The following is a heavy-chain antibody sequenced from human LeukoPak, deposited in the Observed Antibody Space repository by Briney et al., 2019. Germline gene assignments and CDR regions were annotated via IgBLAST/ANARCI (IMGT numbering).Heavy chain of an antibody. CDR3: AIMHPYYDGNGYWVQ. V-gene: IGHV3-23*01. CDR2: INTSGGST. J-gene: IGHJ4*02. Sequence: GGSLRLSCAASGFTFSGYAMGWVGQAPGKGLRWVSGINTSGGSTAYADSVKGRFTISRDNPRNTLYMQMNSLRAEDTALYYCAIMHPYYDGNGYWVQWGQGTLVTVSS. D-gene: IGHD3-22*01. CDR1: GFTFSGYA.